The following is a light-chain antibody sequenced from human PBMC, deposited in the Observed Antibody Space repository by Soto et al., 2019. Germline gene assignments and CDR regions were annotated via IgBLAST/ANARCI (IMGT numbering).Light chain of an antibody. CDR2: DDG. V-gene: IGLV3-21*02. Sequence: SYELTQPPSVSVAPGHTARITCGGNNIETKSVHWYQQRPGQAPVLVVYDDGDRPSGIPERFSGSNSGNTATLTISRVEVGDEADYYCQVWDSSSDHYVFGSGTKVTVL. J-gene: IGLJ1*01. CDR3: QVWDSSSDHYV. CDR1: NIETKS.